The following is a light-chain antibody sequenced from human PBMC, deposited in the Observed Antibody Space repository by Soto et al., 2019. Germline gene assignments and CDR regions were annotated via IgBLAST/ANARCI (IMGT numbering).Light chain of an antibody. Sequence: DIQMAQSPSSLSASVGDRATITCRASQGISNYLAWYQQKPGRVPKLLIYGASTLQSGVPSRFSGSGSGTDFTLTISSLQPEDFATYYCQQSYSTPITFGQGTRLEIK. J-gene: IGKJ5*01. CDR3: QQSYSTPIT. CDR2: GAS. V-gene: IGKV1-27*01. CDR1: QGISNY.